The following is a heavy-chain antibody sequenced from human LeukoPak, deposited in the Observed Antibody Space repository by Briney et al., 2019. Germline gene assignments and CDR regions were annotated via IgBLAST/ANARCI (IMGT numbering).Heavy chain of an antibody. CDR1: GGSVSSSSYY. J-gene: IGHJ4*02. CDR2: VYYKGNT. Sequence: SETLSLTCIVSGGSVSSSSYYWGWIRQPPGRGLEWIGSVYYKGNTYYIPSLKSRVTMSVDTSKNQFSLKLSSVTAADTAVYFCARGGPTYYYDSSGYPLDYWGQGTLVTVSS. D-gene: IGHD3-22*01. CDR3: ARGGPTYYYDSSGYPLDY. V-gene: IGHV4-39*07.